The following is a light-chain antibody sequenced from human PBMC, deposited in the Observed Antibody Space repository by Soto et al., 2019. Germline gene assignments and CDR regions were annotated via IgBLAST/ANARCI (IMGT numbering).Light chain of an antibody. V-gene: IGLV2-23*01. CDR3: CSYAGSSTSV. Sequence: QSALTQPASVSGSPGQSITISCTGTSSDVGSYNLVSWYQQHPGKAPKHMIYEGSKRPSGVSNRFSGSKSCNTASLTISGVQAEDEADYYCCSYAGSSTSVFGGGTKLTVL. CDR1: SSDVGSYNL. CDR2: EGS. J-gene: IGLJ2*01.